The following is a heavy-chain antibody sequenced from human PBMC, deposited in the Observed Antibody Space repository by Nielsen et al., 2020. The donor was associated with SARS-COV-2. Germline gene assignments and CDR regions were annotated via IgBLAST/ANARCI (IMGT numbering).Heavy chain of an antibody. CDR2: IWYDGSNK. D-gene: IGHD1-26*01. CDR3: ARVLGGSYFQPFDY. CDR1: GFTFSSYG. J-gene: IGHJ4*02. Sequence: GGSLRLSCAASGFTFSSYGMHWVRQAPGKGLEWVAVIWYDGSNKYYADSVKGRFTISRDNSKNTLYLQMNSLRAEDTAVYYCARVLGGSYFQPFDYWGQGTLVTVSS. V-gene: IGHV3-33*01.